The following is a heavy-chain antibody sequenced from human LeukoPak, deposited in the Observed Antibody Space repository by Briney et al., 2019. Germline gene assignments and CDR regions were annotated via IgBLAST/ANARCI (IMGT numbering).Heavy chain of an antibody. V-gene: IGHV4-34*01. CDR2: INHSGST. Sequence: SETLSLTCAVYGGSFSGYYWSGLRQPPGKGLEGIGEINHSGSTNYNPSLKSRVTISVDTSKNQFSLKLSSVTAADTAVYYCALIGYYYYYMDVWGKGTTVTISS. J-gene: IGHJ6*03. D-gene: IGHD2-15*01. CDR3: ALIGYYYYYMDV. CDR1: GGSFSGYY.